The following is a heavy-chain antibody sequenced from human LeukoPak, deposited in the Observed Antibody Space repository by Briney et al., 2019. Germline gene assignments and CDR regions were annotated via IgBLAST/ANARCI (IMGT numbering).Heavy chain of an antibody. CDR2: IYYSGST. D-gene: IGHD6-13*01. J-gene: IGHJ2*01. Sequence: SETLSLTCTVSGGSISSGGYYWSWIRQHPGKGLEWIGYIYYSGSTYYNPSLKSRVTISVDTSKNQFSLKLSSVTAADTAVYYCARAGIAAAGLRKPLPNWYFDLWGRGTLVTVSS. CDR1: GGSISSGGYY. V-gene: IGHV4-31*03. CDR3: ARAGIAAAGLRKPLPNWYFDL.